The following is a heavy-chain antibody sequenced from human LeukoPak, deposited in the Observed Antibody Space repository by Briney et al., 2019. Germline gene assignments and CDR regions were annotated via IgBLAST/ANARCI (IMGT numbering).Heavy chain of an antibody. CDR1: GGSISSYY. J-gene: IGHJ4*02. D-gene: IGHD2-15*01. CDR2: IYYSVST. CDR3: ARRSGGRRGYFDY. Sequence: PSETLSLTCTVSGGSISSYYWSWIRQPPGKGVEGIGYIYYSVSTNYNPSIKSRVTIPVDTSKNQFSLKLSSVTAADTAVSYCARRSGGRRGYFDYWGQGTLVTVSS. V-gene: IGHV4-59*13.